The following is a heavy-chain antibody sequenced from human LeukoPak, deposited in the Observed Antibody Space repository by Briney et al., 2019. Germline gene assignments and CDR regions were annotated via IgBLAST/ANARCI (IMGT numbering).Heavy chain of an antibody. CDR1: GGSISSSSYY. CDR2: IYYSGST. Sequence: SETLSLTCTVSGGSISSSSYYWGWIRQPPGKGLEWIGSIYYSGSTYYNPSLKSRVTISVDTSKNQFSLKLTSLTAADTAVYYCARDAHTGGNSLGQLPYWGQGTLVTVSS. V-gene: IGHV4-39*07. D-gene: IGHD4-23*01. CDR3: ARDAHTGGNSLGQLPY. J-gene: IGHJ4*02.